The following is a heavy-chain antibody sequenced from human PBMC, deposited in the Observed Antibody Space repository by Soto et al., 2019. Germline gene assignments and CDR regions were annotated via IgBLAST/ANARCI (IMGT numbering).Heavy chain of an antibody. Sequence: GGSLRLSCAASGFTFSTYWMTWVRRAPGKGLEWVANIKPDGSEKNYVDSVKGRFTISRDNAKSSLYLQMNSLRVEDTAVYYCARHPYGELDYWGQGTLVTVSS. J-gene: IGHJ4*02. D-gene: IGHD4-17*01. CDR3: ARHPYGELDY. CDR2: IKPDGSEK. V-gene: IGHV3-7*05. CDR1: GFTFSTYW.